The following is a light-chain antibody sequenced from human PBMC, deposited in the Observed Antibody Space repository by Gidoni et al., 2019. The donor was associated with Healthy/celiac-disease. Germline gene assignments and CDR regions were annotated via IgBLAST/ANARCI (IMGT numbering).Light chain of an antibody. V-gene: IGKV4-1*01. CDR2: WAS. CDR1: QSVLYSSNNKNY. J-gene: IGKJ5*01. Sequence: IVMTQSPDSLAVSLGERATINCKSSQSVLYSSNNKNYLAWYQQKPGQPPKLLIYWASTRESGVTDRLSGSGSGTDFTLTISSLQAEDVAVYYCQQYYSTPITFGQGTRLEIK. CDR3: QQYYSTPIT.